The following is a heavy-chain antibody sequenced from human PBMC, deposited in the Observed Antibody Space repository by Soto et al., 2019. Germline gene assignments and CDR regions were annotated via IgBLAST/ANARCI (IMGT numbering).Heavy chain of an antibody. CDR2: IYHSGST. CDR3: ARTANYEILTGYYYFDY. J-gene: IGHJ4*02. D-gene: IGHD3-9*01. Sequence: TSETLSLTCAVSGHSISNNYDWGWIRQSPGKGLEWIGSIYHSGSTYYNPSLKSRVTISVDTSKNQFSLMLRSVTAADSAVYYCARTANYEILTGYYYFDYWGQGALVTVSS. CDR1: GHSISNNYD. V-gene: IGHV4-38-2*01.